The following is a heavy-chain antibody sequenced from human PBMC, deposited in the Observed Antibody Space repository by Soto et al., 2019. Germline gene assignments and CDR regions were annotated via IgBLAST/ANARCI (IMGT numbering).Heavy chain of an antibody. CDR3: AKGTEYCGGDCNYLFDY. Sequence: XGSLILSCAASGFTFNTHGMTWVRQAPGKGLEWVSAISAGGDKTYYADSVKGRITISRDNSKNTVYMQMKSLGAEDTAVYYCAKGTEYCGGDCNYLFDYWGQGTVVTVSS. J-gene: IGHJ4*02. D-gene: IGHD2-21*02. CDR1: GFTFNTHG. CDR2: ISAGGDKT. V-gene: IGHV3-23*01.